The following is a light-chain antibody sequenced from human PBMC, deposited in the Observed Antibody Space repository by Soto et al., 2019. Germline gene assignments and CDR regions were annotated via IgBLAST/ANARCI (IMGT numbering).Light chain of an antibody. J-gene: IGLJ2*01. CDR1: SSDVGGYNY. V-gene: IGLV2-14*01. Sequence: QSALTQPASXXXSXXXXXTISCTGTSSDVGGYNYVSWYQQHPGKAPKLMIYDVSNRPSGVSNRFSGSKSGNTASLTISGLQAEDEADYYCRSYTSSSTLRVFGGGTKLTVL. CDR3: RSYTSSSTLRV. CDR2: DVS.